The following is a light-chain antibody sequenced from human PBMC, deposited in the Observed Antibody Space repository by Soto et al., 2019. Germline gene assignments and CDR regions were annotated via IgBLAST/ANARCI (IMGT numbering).Light chain of an antibody. Sequence: QSSLTQPPSASGSPWHTVTISCTGTSSDVGAYNYVSWYQQLPGKAPKLIIYEVSKRPSGVPDRFSGSKSGNTASLTVSGLQAEDEADYYCTSYAGTYSFFYVFGTGT. V-gene: IGLV2-8*01. CDR2: EVS. CDR3: TSYAGTYSFFYV. CDR1: SSDVGAYNY. J-gene: IGLJ1*01.